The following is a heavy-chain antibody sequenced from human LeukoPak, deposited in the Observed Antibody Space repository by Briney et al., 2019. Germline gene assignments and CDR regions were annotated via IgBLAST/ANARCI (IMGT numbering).Heavy chain of an antibody. CDR2: ISGSGGST. V-gene: IGHV3-23*01. CDR1: GFTFSSYA. CDR3: AKVVIYCSGGSCQIDY. J-gene: IGHJ4*02. Sequence: GGSLRLSCAASGFTFSSYAMSWVRQAQGKGLEWVSAISGSGGSTYYADSVKGRFTISRDNSKKTMYLQMNSLRAEDTAVYYCAKVVIYCSGGSCQIDYWGQGTLVTVSS. D-gene: IGHD2-15*01.